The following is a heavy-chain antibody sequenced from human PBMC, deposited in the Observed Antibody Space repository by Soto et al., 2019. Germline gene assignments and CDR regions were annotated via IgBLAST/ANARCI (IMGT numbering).Heavy chain of an antibody. V-gene: IGHV4-59*01. Sequence: SETLSLTCTVSGGSISSYYWTWMRQPPGKGLEWIGYIYYSGSTYYNPTLKSRLTISIDTSKSQISLKLTSMTTADTAVYYCASSGIVGREVNTWFDPWGQGTLVTVSS. CDR3: ASSGIVGREVNTWFDP. CDR2: IYYSGST. J-gene: IGHJ5*02. CDR1: GGSISSYY. D-gene: IGHD3-22*01.